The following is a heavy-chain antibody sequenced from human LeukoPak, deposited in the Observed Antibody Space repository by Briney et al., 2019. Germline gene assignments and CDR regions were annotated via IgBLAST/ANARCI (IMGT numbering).Heavy chain of an antibody. V-gene: IGHV4-61*01. CDR2: IYYSGST. CDR3: ARDEVVAALLGGDYYYYGMDV. D-gene: IGHD2-2*01. Sequence: PSETLSLTCTVSGGSVSSGSYYWSWIRQPPGKGLEWIGYIYYSGSTNYNPSLKSRVTISVDTSKNQFSLKLSSVTAADTAVYYCARDEVVAALLGGDYYYYGMDVWGQGTTVTVSS. CDR1: GGSVSSGSYY. J-gene: IGHJ6*02.